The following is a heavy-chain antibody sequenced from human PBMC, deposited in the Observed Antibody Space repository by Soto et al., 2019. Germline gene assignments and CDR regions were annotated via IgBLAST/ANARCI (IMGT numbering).Heavy chain of an antibody. V-gene: IGHV3-73*02. J-gene: IGHJ6*02. CDR1: GFTFSGSA. Sequence: VQLVESGGGLVQPGGSLKLSCAASGFTFSGSAMHWVRQASGKGLEWVGRIRSKANSYATAYAASVKGRFTISRDDSKNTAYLQMNSLKTEDTAVYYCTRFREQQLVYYYYYGMDVWGQGTTVTVSS. CDR3: TRFREQQLVYYYYYGMDV. CDR2: IRSKANSYAT. D-gene: IGHD6-13*01.